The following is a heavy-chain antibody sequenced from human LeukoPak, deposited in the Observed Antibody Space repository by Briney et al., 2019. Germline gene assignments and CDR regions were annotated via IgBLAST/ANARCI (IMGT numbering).Heavy chain of an antibody. CDR2: IRYDGTSK. J-gene: IGHJ4*02. D-gene: IGHD3-16*01. CDR1: GFTFSSYG. V-gene: IGHV3-30*02. Sequence: GGSLRLSCAASGFTFSSYGMHWVRQAPGKGLEWVAFIRYDGTSKYYADSLKGRFTISRDNSKNTLYLQMNSLTAADTAVYYCAKGVGEFGFRFDSWGQGTLVTVSS. CDR3: AKGVGEFGFRFDS.